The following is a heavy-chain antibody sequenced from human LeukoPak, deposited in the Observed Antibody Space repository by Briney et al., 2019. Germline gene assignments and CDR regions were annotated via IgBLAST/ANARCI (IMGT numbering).Heavy chain of an antibody. D-gene: IGHD3-10*01. V-gene: IGHV3-7*03. J-gene: IGHJ4*02. CDR1: GFTFSSYW. CDR2: MQPDGGEK. Sequence: GGSLRLSCAASGFTFSSYWMSWVRQAPGKGLEWVANMQPDGGEKYYVDSVKGRFTISRNNAKNSLYLQMNSLRAEDTAVYYCARETPYGSLTFDYWGQGTRVTVSS. CDR3: ARETPYGSLTFDY.